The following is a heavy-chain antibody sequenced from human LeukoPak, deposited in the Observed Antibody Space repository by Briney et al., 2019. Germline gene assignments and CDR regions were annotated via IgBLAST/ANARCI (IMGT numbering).Heavy chain of an antibody. CDR2: IIPIFGTA. D-gene: IGHD6-13*01. J-gene: IGHJ4*02. CDR1: GGTFSSYA. V-gene: IGHV1-69*05. CDR3: ARDAPYSSSWYSFDY. Sequence: SVKVSCKASGGTFSSYAISWVRQAPGQGLEWMGGIIPIFGTANYAQKFQGRVTITTDESTSTAYMELSSLRSEDTAVYYCARDAPYSSSWYSFDYWGQGTLSPSPQ.